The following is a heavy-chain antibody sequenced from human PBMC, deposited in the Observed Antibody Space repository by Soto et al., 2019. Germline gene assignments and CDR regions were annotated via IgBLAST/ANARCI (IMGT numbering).Heavy chain of an antibody. CDR1: GGAIIGYY. D-gene: IGHD3-3*01. CDR3: ARGQRFSDWFDP. J-gene: IGHJ5*02. CDR2: IYSSGST. V-gene: IGHV4-4*07. Sequence: PSETLSLTCTVPGGAIIGYYWTWIRQSDGEGLEWIGRIYSSGSTNYNPSLKSRVTISLDTSMNYFSLRLSSVTAADTAVYYCARGQRFSDWFDPWGQGTLVTVSS.